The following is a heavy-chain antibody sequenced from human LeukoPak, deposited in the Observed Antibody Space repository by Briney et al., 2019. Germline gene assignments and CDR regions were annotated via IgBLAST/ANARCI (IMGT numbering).Heavy chain of an antibody. J-gene: IGHJ4*02. Sequence: GRSLRLSCAASGFTFSSYGMHWVRQAPGKGLEWVAVISYDGSNKYYADSVKGRFTISRDNSKNTLYLQMNSLRAEDTAVYYCAKGLYCGGGSCYVYWGQGTLVTVSS. CDR3: AKGLYCGGGSCYVY. V-gene: IGHV3-30*18. CDR2: ISYDGSNK. CDR1: GFTFSSYG. D-gene: IGHD2-15*01.